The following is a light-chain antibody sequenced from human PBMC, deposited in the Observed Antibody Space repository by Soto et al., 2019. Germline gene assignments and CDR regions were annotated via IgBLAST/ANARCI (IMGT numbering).Light chain of an antibody. V-gene: IGKV1-5*03. CDR2: EAS. J-gene: IGKJ1*01. CDR3: QQYNRYRA. Sequence: DIQMTQSPSTLSASVGDRVTITCRASQNINKWLAWYQHKPGKAPALLIYEASSLGGGVPSRFSGSGFGTEFTLTISSLQPDDFATYYCQQYNRYRAFRQGTKVEIK. CDR1: QNINKW.